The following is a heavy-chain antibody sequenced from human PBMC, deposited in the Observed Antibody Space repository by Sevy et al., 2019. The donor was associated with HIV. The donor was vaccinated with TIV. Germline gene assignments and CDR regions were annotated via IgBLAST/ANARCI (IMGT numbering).Heavy chain of an antibody. D-gene: IGHD3-16*01. CDR1: DFTVSYYA. CDR2: ISNDGNNK. V-gene: IGHV3-30*04. Sequence: GGSLRLSCVASDFTVSYYAMHWVRQAPGKGLEWVAVISNDGNNKRYAESVKGRFTVSIDISKNTPYLELNSLRPEDTAIFYCARAPLYYDTSVYFDYWGQGTLVTVSS. J-gene: IGHJ4*02. CDR3: ARAPLYYDTSVYFDY.